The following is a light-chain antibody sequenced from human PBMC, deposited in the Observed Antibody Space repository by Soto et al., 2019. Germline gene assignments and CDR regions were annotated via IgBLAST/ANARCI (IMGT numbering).Light chain of an antibody. CDR3: SSFRSGSTLI. V-gene: IGLV2-14*01. Sequence: QSALTQPASVSGSPGQSITISCTGTSSDVGGYNFVSWYQHHPGKAPKLIIFEVTNRPSGVSHRFSGSKSGNTASLTISGLQADDEANYYCSSFRSGSTLIFGGGTKVTDL. CDR2: EVT. CDR1: SSDVGGYNF. J-gene: IGLJ2*01.